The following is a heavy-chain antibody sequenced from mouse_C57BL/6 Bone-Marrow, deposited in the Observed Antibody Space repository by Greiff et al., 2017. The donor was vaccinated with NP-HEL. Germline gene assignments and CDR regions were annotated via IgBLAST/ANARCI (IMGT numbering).Heavy chain of an antibody. Sequence: QVQLQQSGAELVRPGTSVKMSCKASGYTFTNYWIGWAKQRPGHGLEWIGDIYPGGGYTNYNEKFKGKATLIADKSSSTAYMQFNSLTSEDSDIYYCARSGTAVHFGYGGQGTTLTVSS. CDR1: GYTFTNYW. CDR2: IYPGGGYT. CDR3: ARSGTAVHFGY. V-gene: IGHV1-63*01. J-gene: IGHJ2*01. D-gene: IGHD2-14*01.